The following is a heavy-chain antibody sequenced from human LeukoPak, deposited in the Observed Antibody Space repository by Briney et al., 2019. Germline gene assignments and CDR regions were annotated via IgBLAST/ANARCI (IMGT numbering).Heavy chain of an antibody. J-gene: IGHJ4*02. CDR1: GFTFSSYG. D-gene: IGHD3-10*01. CDR2: ISGSGGST. CDR3: ARGTSARGVSTH. V-gene: IGHV3-23*01. Sequence: GGSLRLSCAASGFTFSSYGLSWVRQPPGKGLEWVSGISGSGGSTYYADSVKGRFTISRDNSKNTLYLQMNSLRAEDTAFYYCARGTSARGVSTHWGQGTLVTVSS.